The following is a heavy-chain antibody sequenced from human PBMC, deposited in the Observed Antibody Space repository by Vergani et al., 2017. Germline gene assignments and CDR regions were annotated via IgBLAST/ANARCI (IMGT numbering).Heavy chain of an antibody. J-gene: IGHJ5*02. D-gene: IGHD6-13*01. Sequence: QVQLVESGGGVVQPGRSLRLSCVASGFAFRTYGMHWVRQAPGKGLEWVAIIWYDGSNTYYADSVKGRFTISRDNSKNTLYLQMNSLRAEDTAVYYCAKPQYSSSWYNWFDPWGQGTLVTVSS. CDR1: GFAFRTYG. CDR3: AKPQYSSSWYNWFDP. V-gene: IGHV3-33*06. CDR2: IWYDGSNT.